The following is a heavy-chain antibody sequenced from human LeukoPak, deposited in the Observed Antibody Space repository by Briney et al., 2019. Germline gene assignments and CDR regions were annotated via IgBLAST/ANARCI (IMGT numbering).Heavy chain of an antibody. Sequence: GGSLRLSCAASGFTFSSYWMHWVRQAPGKGLVWVSRINTDGSSTSYADSVKGRFTISRDNAKNSLYLQMNSLRAEDTAVYYCARGFNWEQGYYYYMDVWGKGTTVTVSS. J-gene: IGHJ6*03. V-gene: IGHV3-74*01. CDR2: INTDGSST. D-gene: IGHD1-1*01. CDR3: ARGFNWEQGYYYYMDV. CDR1: GFTFSSYW.